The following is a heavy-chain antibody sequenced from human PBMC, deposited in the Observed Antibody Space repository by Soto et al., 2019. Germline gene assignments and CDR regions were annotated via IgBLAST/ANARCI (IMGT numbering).Heavy chain of an antibody. V-gene: IGHV3-23*01. D-gene: IGHD6-6*01. J-gene: IGHJ6*02. CDR1: GFTFSSYA. CDR3: AKARYSSSSVGYYYGMDV. CDR2: ISGSGCST. Sequence: GGSLRLSCAASGFTFSSYAMSWVRQAPGKGLEWVSAISGSGCSTYYADSVKGRFTISRDNSKNTLYLQMNSLRAEDTAVYYCAKARYSSSSVGYYYGMDVWGQGTTVTVSS.